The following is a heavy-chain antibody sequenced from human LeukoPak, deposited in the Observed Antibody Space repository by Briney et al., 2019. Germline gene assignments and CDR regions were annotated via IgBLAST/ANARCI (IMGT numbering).Heavy chain of an antibody. J-gene: IGHJ4*02. CDR2: ISSSGSTI. V-gene: IGHV3-11*01. D-gene: IGHD3-3*01. CDR3: ARDQAFHYDFWSGLGFDY. Sequence: GGSLRLSCAASGFTFSDYYMSWIRQAPGKGLEWVSYISSSGSTIYYADSVKGRFTISRDNAKNSLYLQMNSLRAEDTAVYYCARDQAFHYDFWSGLGFDYWGQGTLVTVSS. CDR1: GFTFSDYY.